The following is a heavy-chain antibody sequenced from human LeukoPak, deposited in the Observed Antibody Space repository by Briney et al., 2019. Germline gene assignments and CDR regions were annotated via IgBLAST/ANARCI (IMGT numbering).Heavy chain of an antibody. Sequence: GASVKVSCKASSYSFTRYGISWVRRAPGQGLEWMGWISGYNGNTNYAQKFLGRVSMTADTSTSTAYMELRSLTSDDTAVYYCARSGRGTYYYFDLWGLGTLVTVSS. CDR2: ISGYNGNT. J-gene: IGHJ4*02. V-gene: IGHV1-18*01. D-gene: IGHD5-12*01. CDR3: ARSGRGTYYYFDL. CDR1: SYSFTRYG.